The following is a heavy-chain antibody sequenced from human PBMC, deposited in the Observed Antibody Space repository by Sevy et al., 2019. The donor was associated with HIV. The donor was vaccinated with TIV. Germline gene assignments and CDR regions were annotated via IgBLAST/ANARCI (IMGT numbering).Heavy chain of an antibody. J-gene: IGHJ4*02. V-gene: IGHV3-30-3*01. CDR2: LSYDGNIK. CDR1: GFTFDTYA. D-gene: IGHD3-22*01. Sequence: GGSLRLSCAASGFTFDTYAMHWVRQATGKGLKWVAVLSYDGNIKYYADSVKGRFTSSRDVSKNTLYLQMNSLRDEDMAVYYCARDYGYDGRGYSPGYWGQGALVTVSS. CDR3: ARDYGYDGRGYSPGY.